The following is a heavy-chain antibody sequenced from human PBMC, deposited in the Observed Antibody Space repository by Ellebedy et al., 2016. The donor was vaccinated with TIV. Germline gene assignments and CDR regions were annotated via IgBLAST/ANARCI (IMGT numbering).Heavy chain of an antibody. V-gene: IGHV3-48*01. D-gene: IGHD1-26*01. J-gene: IGHJ5*02. Sequence: GGSLRLSXAASGFNFNAYCMNWVRQAPGKGLEWLSYITSGSSTTYYADSVKGRFTISRDNSKNMVYLEMNSLRAEDTAMYYCANKAGVTTGDWFDPWGQGTLVTVSS. CDR1: GFNFNAYC. CDR2: ITSGSSTT. CDR3: ANKAGVTTGDWFDP.